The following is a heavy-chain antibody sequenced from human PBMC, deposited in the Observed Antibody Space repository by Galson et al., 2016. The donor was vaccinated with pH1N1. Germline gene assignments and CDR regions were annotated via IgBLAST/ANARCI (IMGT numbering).Heavy chain of an antibody. J-gene: IGHJ4*02. CDR1: GFTFSAYA. V-gene: IGHV3-64*02. CDR2: IGSNERTT. D-gene: IGHD1-26*01. CDR3: TRDAGGYSDFDY. Sequence: SLRLSCAASGFTFSAYAMHWVRQAPGKGLDYVSVIGSNERTTYYADSVNGRFTISRDNSKNTVYLQMGSLRAEDMAVYYCTRDAGGYSDFDYWGQGTLVTVSS.